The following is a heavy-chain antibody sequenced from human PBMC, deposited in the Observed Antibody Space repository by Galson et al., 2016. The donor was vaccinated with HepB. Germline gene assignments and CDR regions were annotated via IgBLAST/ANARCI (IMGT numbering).Heavy chain of an antibody. D-gene: IGHD5-18*01. V-gene: IGHV4-59*01. J-gene: IGHJ4*02. Sequence: SETLSLTCTVSGGSISSYYWSWIRQPPGKGLEWIGYIYYSGSTSYNPSLKSRVTISVDTSKNQFSLKLTSVTAADTAVYYCARKDSYGPGYFDYWGQGTLVTVSS. CDR2: IYYSGST. CDR1: GGSISSYY. CDR3: ARKDSYGPGYFDY.